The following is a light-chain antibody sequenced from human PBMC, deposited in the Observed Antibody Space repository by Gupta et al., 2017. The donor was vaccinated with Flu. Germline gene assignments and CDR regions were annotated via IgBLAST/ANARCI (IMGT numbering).Light chain of an antibody. CDR2: DAS. CDR3: QHCYNSPMST. Sequence: SSLSASVGDTVTITCQASHDINNFLNWYQQKPGRAPNLLIYDASTLQTGVPSRFSGSGSGTDFTLTISSLQPEDIATYYCQHCYNSPMSTFGQGTKMEIK. V-gene: IGKV1-33*01. J-gene: IGKJ2*01. CDR1: HDINNF.